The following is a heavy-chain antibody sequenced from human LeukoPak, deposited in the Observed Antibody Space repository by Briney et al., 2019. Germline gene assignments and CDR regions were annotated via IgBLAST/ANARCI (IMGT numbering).Heavy chain of an antibody. CDR2: ISDSGGRT. Sequence: GGSLRLSCAVSGITLSNYGMSWVRQAPGKGLEWVAGISDSGGRTNYADSVKGRFTISRDNPKNRLYLQMNSLRAEDTAVYFCAKRGVVIRVILVGFHKEAYYFDCWGQGALVTVSS. J-gene: IGHJ4*02. D-gene: IGHD3-22*01. CDR1: GITLSNYG. V-gene: IGHV3-23*01. CDR3: AKRGVVIRVILVGFHKEAYYFDC.